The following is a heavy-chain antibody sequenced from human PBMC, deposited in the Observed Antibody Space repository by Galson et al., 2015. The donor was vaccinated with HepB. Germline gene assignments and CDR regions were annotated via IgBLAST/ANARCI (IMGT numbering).Heavy chain of an antibody. CDR3: ARRISLVRGIITKPDYYYGMDA. D-gene: IGHD3-10*01. CDR2: INPDGSEK. CDR1: EFTFSSYW. J-gene: IGHJ6*02. Sequence: SLRLSCAASEFTFSSYWMNWVRQAPGKGLEWVANINPDGSEKYYVASLKGRFTISRDNAKNSLYLQMDSLRAEDTAVYYCARRISLVRGIITKPDYYYGMDAWGQGTTVTVAS. V-gene: IGHV3-7*03.